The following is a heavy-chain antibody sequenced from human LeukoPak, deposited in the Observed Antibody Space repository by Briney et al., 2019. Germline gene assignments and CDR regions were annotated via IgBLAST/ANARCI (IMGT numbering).Heavy chain of an antibody. J-gene: IGHJ4*02. D-gene: IGHD6-19*01. CDR3: TTTPHWLGANY. CDR1: AASVSTLSSYY. Sequence: SETLSLTCTVSAASVSTLSSYYWSWIRQPPGKGLEWIGSLYHSGSTNYNPSLRTRVTISVDKSKNQLSLKLSSVTAADTAMYYCTTTPHWLGANYWSQGTLVTVSS. CDR2: LYHSGST. V-gene: IGHV4-61*01.